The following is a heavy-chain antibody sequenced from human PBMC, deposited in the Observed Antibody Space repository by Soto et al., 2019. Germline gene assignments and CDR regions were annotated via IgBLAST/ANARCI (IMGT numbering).Heavy chain of an antibody. CDR1: GFTFSSYA. CDR2: ISGSGGST. D-gene: IGHD3-22*01. V-gene: IGHV3-23*01. J-gene: IGHJ6*02. CDR3: AKDHEKYYDSSGYLYYYYGMDV. Sequence: GGSLRLSCAASGFTFSSYAMSWVRQAPGKGLEWVSAISGSGGSTYYADSVKGRFTISRDNSKNTLYLQMNSLRAEDTAVYYCAKDHEKYYDSSGYLYYYYGMDVWGQGTTVTVSS.